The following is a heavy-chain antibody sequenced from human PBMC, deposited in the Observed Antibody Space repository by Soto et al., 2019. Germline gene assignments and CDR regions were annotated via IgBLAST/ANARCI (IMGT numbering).Heavy chain of an antibody. Sequence: GGSLRLSCAASGFTFSSYGMHWVRQAPGKGLEWVAVIWYDGSNKYYADSVKGRFTISRDNSKNTLYLQMNSLRAEDTAVYYCARSGGGSSSVPDWFDYWGQGTLVTVSS. CDR2: IWYDGSNK. V-gene: IGHV3-33*01. CDR3: ARSGGGSSSVPDWFDY. J-gene: IGHJ4*02. D-gene: IGHD6-6*01. CDR1: GFTFSSYG.